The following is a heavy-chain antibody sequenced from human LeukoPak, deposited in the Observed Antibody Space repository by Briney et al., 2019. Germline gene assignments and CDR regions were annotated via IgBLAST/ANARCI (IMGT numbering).Heavy chain of an antibody. J-gene: IGHJ4*02. Sequence: ASVKVSRKASGGTFSSYAISWVRQAPGQGLEWMGRIIPILGIANYAQKFQGRVTITADKSTSTAYMELSSLRSEDTAVYYCASGPYCSGGSCYFENDYWGQGTLVTVS. CDR2: IIPILGIA. V-gene: IGHV1-69*04. CDR3: ASGPYCSGGSCYFENDY. CDR1: GGTFSSYA. D-gene: IGHD2-15*01.